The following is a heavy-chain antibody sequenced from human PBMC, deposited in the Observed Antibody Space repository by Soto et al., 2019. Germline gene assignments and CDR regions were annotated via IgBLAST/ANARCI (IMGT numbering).Heavy chain of an antibody. CDR3: ARDLYGDYDY. D-gene: IGHD4-17*01. CDR1: GFTFSSYA. CDR2: ISSNGGST. Sequence: GGSLRLSCAASGFTFSSYAMHWVRQAPGKGLEYVSAISSNGGSTYYANSVKGRFTISRDNSKNTLYLQMGSLRAEDMAVYYCARDLYGDYDYWGQGTLVTVSS. J-gene: IGHJ4*02. V-gene: IGHV3-64*01.